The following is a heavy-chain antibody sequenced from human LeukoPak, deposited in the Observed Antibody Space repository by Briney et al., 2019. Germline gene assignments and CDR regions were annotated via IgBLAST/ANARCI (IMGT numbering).Heavy chain of an antibody. V-gene: IGHV5-51*01. CDR2: IYPGDSDT. J-gene: IGHJ4*02. D-gene: IGHD5-18*01. CDR3: ARARAGGYSYGYFIGTAFDY. Sequence: GESLKISCKGSGYSFTSYWIGWVRRMPGKGLEWMGIIYPGDSDTRYSPSFQGQVTISADKSISTAYLQWSSLKASDTAMYYCARARAGGYSYGYFIGTAFDYWGQGTLVTVSS. CDR1: GYSFTSYW.